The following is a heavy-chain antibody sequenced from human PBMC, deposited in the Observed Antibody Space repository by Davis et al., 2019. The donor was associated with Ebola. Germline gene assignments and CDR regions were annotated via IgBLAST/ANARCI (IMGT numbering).Heavy chain of an antibody. CDR1: GYTFTSYA. V-gene: IGHV1-3*01. J-gene: IGHJ6*02. CDR2: INAGHGNT. Sequence: ASVKVSCKASGYTFTSYAMHWVRQAPGQRLEWMGWINAGHGNTKYSQKFQGRVTITRDTSASTAYMELSSLRSEDTAVYYCARTVGYCSGGSCGYYYYYGMDVWGQGTTVTVSS. CDR3: ARTVGYCSGGSCGYYYYYGMDV. D-gene: IGHD2-15*01.